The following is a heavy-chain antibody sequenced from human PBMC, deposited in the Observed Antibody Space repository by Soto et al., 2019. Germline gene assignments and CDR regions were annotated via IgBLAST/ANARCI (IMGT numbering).Heavy chain of an antibody. D-gene: IGHD3-22*01. CDR2: IYPADSDT. CDR3: ARQRLWGTSGYYYFEN. CDR1: GYSFPSDW. Sequence: GESLKISCKGSGYSFPSDWIGWVRQMPGKGLEWMGSIYPADSDTRYSPSFQGQVTISADKSIRTAYLEWSRLKASDTAIYYCARQRLWGTSGYYYFENWGQGTLVTVPS. V-gene: IGHV5-51*01. J-gene: IGHJ4*02.